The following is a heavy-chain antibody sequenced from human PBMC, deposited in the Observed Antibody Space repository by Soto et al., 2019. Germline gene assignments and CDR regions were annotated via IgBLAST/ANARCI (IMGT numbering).Heavy chain of an antibody. J-gene: IGHJ5*02. V-gene: IGHV1-3*05. CDR1: VYTFTSYA. CDR3: ARDLSGFDP. Sequence: QVQLVQSGAEERKPGASVKVSCKSSVYTFTSYAMHWVRQAPGQRLEWMGWINAGNGNTKYSQKFQGRVTITRDTSANTAYMELSSLSSEDTAVYYCARDLSGFDPWGQGTLVTVSS. CDR2: INAGNGNT.